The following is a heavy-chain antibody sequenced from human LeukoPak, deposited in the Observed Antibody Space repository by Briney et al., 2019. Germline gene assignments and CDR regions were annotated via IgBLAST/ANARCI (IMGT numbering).Heavy chain of an antibody. J-gene: IGHJ4*02. CDR2: IYYSGST. CDR3: ARGLDWNDSVAFDY. V-gene: IGHV4-59*01. Sequence: NPSETLSLTCTVSGGSISSYYWSWIRQPPGKGLEWIGYIYYSGSTNYNPSLKSRVTISVDTSKNQFSLKLSSVTAADTAVYYCARGLDWNDSVAFDYWGQGTLVTVSS. D-gene: IGHD1-1*01. CDR1: GGSISSYY.